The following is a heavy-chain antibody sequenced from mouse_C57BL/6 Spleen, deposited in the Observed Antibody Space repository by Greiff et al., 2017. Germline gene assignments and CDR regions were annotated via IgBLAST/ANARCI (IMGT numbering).Heavy chain of an antibody. CDR1: GFSLTSYA. Sequence: QVQLKESGPGLVAPSQSLSITCTVSGFSLTSYAISWVRQPPGKGLEWLGVLWTGGGTNYNSALKSRLSISKDNSKSQVFLKMNSLQTDDTARYYCARKKPTGYAMDYWGQGTSVTVSS. CDR2: LWTGGGT. J-gene: IGHJ4*01. CDR3: ARKKPTGYAMDY. V-gene: IGHV2-9-1*01.